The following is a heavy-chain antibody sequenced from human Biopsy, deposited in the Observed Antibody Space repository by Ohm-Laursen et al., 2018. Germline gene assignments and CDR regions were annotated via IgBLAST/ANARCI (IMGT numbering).Heavy chain of an antibody. D-gene: IGHD2-8*01. Sequence: SLRLSCAASGFTSSGFSMNWVRQAPGKGLEWVSSISASGNHIYYTDSVKGRFTASRDNGKNSVYLQMNSLRVEDTAVYYCARDGEAKYCKHGVCPSDFWGQGTLVTVSS. CDR1: GFTSSGFS. J-gene: IGHJ4*02. CDR2: ISASGNHI. V-gene: IGHV3-21*01. CDR3: ARDGEAKYCKHGVCPSDF.